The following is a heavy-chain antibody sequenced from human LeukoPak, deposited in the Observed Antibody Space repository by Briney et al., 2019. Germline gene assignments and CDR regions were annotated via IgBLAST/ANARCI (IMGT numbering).Heavy chain of an antibody. Sequence: PGGPLRLSCTALGFSIGRNNWTWFGQPPGKGLEWVSLIYISGITKYADSVQGRFIISRDNSKDTLYLQMNNLRVEDTAVYYCAKRSPPYWGQGTLVSVSS. V-gene: IGHV3-66*04. D-gene: IGHD3-10*01. J-gene: IGHJ4*02. CDR3: AKRSPPY. CDR2: IYISGIT. CDR1: GFSIGRNN.